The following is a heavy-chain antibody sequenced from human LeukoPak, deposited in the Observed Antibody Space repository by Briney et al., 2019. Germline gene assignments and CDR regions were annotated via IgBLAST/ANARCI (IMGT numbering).Heavy chain of an antibody. CDR2: INPNSGGT. CDR1: GYTFTGYY. D-gene: IGHD6-19*01. CDR3: ARVKSAAVAGNFDY. Sequence: ASVKVSCKASGYTFTGYYMHWVRHAPGQGLEWMGWINPNSGGTNYAQKFQGRVTMTRDTSISTAYMELSRLRSDDTAVYYCARVKSAAVAGNFDYWGQGTLVTVSS. V-gene: IGHV1-2*02. J-gene: IGHJ4*02.